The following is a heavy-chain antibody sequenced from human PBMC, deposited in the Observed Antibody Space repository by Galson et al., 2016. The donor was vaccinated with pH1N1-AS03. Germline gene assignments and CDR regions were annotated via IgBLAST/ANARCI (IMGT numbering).Heavy chain of an antibody. CDR3: ARKDLLNRWELLRGPFDV. CDR1: GGTLNNYA. J-gene: IGHJ3*01. CDR2: ISPIFGSA. V-gene: IGHV1-69*06. Sequence: SVKVSCKASGGTLNNYAINWVRQAPGQGLEWMGGISPIFGSANHAQKFQGRITITADIFTNTDYRELSSLRSEDTAVYYCARKDLLNRWELLRGPFDVWCQGTMVTVSS. D-gene: IGHD4-23*01.